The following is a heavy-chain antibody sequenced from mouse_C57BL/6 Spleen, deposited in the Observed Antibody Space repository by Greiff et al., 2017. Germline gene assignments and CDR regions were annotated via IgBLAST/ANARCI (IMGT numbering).Heavy chain of an antibody. Sequence: QVQLQQPGAELVMPGASVKLSCKASGYTFTSYWMHWVKQRPGQGLEWIGEIDPSDSYTNYNQKFKGKSTLTVDKSSSTAYMQLSSLTSEDSAVYYCARSGNHNDYGSSYWYFDVWGTGTTVTVSS. D-gene: IGHD1-1*01. CDR2: IDPSDSYT. CDR1: GYTFTSYW. J-gene: IGHJ1*03. V-gene: IGHV1-69*01. CDR3: ARSGNHNDYGSSYWYFDV.